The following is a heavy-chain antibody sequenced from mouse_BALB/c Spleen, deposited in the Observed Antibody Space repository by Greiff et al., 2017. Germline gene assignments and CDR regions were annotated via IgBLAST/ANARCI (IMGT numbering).Heavy chain of an antibody. Sequence: VQLQESGPGLVAPSQSLSITCTVSGFSLTSYGVHWVRQPPGKGLEWLGVIWAGGSTNYNSALMSRLSISKDNSKSQVFLKMNSLQTDDTAMYYCARDSLSYYGSSPFAYWGQGTLVTVSA. CDR2: IWAGGST. CDR3: ARDSLSYYGSSPFAY. V-gene: IGHV2-9*02. D-gene: IGHD1-1*01. CDR1: GFSLTSYG. J-gene: IGHJ3*01.